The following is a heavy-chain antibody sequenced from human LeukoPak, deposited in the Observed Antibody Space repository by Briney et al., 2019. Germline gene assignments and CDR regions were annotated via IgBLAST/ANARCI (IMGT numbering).Heavy chain of an antibody. J-gene: IGHJ4*03. CDR3: AREKYSGSYYDY. CDR1: GFIFSVYR. V-gene: IGHV3-48*01. CDR2: ISSGSSII. Sequence: GGSLRLSCAASGFIFSVYRMNWVRQAPGKGLGWLSYISSGSSIIYYADSVKGRFTVSRDDAKNSLFLQLNSLRVEDTAVYYCAREKYSGSYYDYWGHGTLVTVSS. D-gene: IGHD1-26*01.